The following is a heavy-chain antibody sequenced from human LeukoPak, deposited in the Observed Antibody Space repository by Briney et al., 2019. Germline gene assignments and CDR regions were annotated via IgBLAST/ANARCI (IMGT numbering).Heavy chain of an antibody. CDR1: GGTFSSYA. V-gene: IGHV1-69*06. CDR3: ARAPRYGDYGDYYYYGMDV. J-gene: IGHJ6*04. D-gene: IGHD4-17*01. Sequence: VASVKVSCKASGGTFSSYAISWVRQAPGQGLEWMGGIIPIFGTANYAQKFQGRVTITADKSTSTAYMALSSLRSEDTAVYYCARAPRYGDYGDYYYYGMDVWGKGTTVTVSS. CDR2: IIPIFGTA.